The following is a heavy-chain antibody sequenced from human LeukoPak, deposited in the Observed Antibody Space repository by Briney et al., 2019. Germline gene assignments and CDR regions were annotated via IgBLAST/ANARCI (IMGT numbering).Heavy chain of an antibody. J-gene: IGHJ4*02. CDR1: GGSISSYY. V-gene: IGHV4-59*08. D-gene: IGHD4-17*01. CDR2: IYYSGST. Sequence: SETLSLTCTVSGGSISSYYWSRIRQPPGKGLKWIGYIYYSGSTNYNPSLKSRVTISVDTSKNQFFLKLSSVTAADTAVYYCARQSSYGDEGSHWGQGTLVTVSS. CDR3: ARQSSYGDEGSH.